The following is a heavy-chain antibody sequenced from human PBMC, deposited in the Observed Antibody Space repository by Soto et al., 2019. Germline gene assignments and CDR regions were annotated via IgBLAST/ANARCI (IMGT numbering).Heavy chain of an antibody. CDR3: ARSSGGVFGIIIEGSNWFGS. CDR2: INPNGGST. D-gene: IGHD1-26*01. V-gene: IGHV1-46*01. CDR1: EDTFTSYY. J-gene: IGHJ5*01. Sequence: ASVQVSCKAPEDTFTSYYINWVRQAPGQGLELMCIINPNGGSTRYAQKFQGRVTFTRDTPASTVYLELRSLRSDDTAFYYCARSSGGVFGIIIEGSNWFGSWGQGTVVTV.